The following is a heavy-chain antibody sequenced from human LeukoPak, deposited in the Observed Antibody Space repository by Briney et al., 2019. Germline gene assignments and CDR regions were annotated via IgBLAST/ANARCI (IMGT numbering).Heavy chain of an antibody. V-gene: IGHV1-18*01. CDR1: GYTFTNYA. CDR3: ARDLAVTAIPGRAFDI. CDR2: ISAYNGNT. Sequence: ASVKVSCKASGYTFTNYAISWVRQAPGQGLEWVGWISAYNGNTNYAQKLQGRVTMTTDTSASTAYMELRSLRSDDTAVYYCARDLAVTAIPGRAFDIWGQGTMVTVSS. J-gene: IGHJ3*02. D-gene: IGHD2-21*02.